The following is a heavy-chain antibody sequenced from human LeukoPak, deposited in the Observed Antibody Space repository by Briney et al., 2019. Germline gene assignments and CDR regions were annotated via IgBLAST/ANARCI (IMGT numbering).Heavy chain of an antibody. D-gene: IGHD3-3*01. Sequence: PSETLSLTCTVSGGPISNNYWSWIRQSAGEGLEWIGRMSSSGDINYNPSLKSRVTMSVDTSKNQLSLKLSSVTAADTAVYYCARQGDIFGVVVPFGYWGQGTLVTVSS. J-gene: IGHJ4*02. V-gene: IGHV4-4*07. CDR1: GGPISNNY. CDR2: MSSSGDI. CDR3: ARQGDIFGVVVPFGY.